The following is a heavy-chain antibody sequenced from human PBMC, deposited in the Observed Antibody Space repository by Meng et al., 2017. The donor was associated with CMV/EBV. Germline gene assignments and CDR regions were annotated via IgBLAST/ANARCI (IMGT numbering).Heavy chain of an antibody. V-gene: IGHV2-5*02. J-gene: IGHJ4*02. CDR1: GFSLSTSGVG. CDR2: IYWDDDK. D-gene: IGHD3-22*01. CDR3: ARLYDSSGYYLGYFDY. Sequence: TTLKYSAPQLVKPPQTLPLTCTFSGFSLSTSGVGVGWIRQPPGKALEWLALIYWDDDKRYSPSLKSRLTITKDTSKNQVVLTMTNMDPVDTATYYCARLYDSSGYYLGYFDYWGQGTLVTVSS.